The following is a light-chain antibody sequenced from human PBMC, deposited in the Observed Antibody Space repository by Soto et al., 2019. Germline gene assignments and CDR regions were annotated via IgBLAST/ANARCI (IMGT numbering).Light chain of an antibody. CDR2: EVN. J-gene: IGLJ3*02. CDR1: GSDVGDSSH. CDR3: CLSPGSSSWL. Sequence: QSVLTQPRSVSGSPGQSVTISCTATGSDVGDSSHVSWYQLHPGKAPKLMIYEVNNRPSGVPDRFSGSKSGSTASLTISALQDEDEDEYYCCLSPGSSSWLFGGGTKLTVL. V-gene: IGLV2-11*01.